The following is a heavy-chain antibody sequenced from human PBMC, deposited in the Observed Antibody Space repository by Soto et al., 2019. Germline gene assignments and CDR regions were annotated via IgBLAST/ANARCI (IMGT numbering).Heavy chain of an antibody. CDR1: GVTFSRYA. Sequence: GGSLRLSCGASGVTFSRYAMHLVRQAPGKGLEWGAVISYDGSNKYYADSVKGRLTISRDNSKNTLYLQMNSLRAEDTAVYYCARDSSHSSGWYDDAFDIWGQGTMVTVSS. D-gene: IGHD6-19*01. V-gene: IGHV3-30-3*01. CDR3: ARDSSHSSGWYDDAFDI. CDR2: ISYDGSNK. J-gene: IGHJ3*02.